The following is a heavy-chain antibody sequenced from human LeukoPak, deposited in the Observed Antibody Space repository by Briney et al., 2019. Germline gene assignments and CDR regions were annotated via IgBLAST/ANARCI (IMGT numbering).Heavy chain of an antibody. CDR1: GFTFSDYN. J-gene: IGHJ5*02. CDR3: AREGRPGAFDP. CDR2: ITGSGRAT. D-gene: IGHD3-10*01. Sequence: PGGSLRLSCTASGFTFSDYNMNWIRQAPGKGLERVSYITGSGRATHYADSVKGRFTISRDNAKNSLYLQMDSLRAEDTAVYYCAREGRPGAFDPWGQGTLVTVSS. V-gene: IGHV3-11*01.